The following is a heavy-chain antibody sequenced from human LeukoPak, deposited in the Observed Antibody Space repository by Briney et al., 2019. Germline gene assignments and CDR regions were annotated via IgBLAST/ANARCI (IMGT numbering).Heavy chain of an antibody. J-gene: IGHJ4*02. CDR1: GVTFYNYI. V-gene: IGHV1-69*04. CDR2: IILILDIA. CDR3: AREPEGLTTESH. Sequence: ASVKVSCKPSGVTFYNYIISWVPQAPGQGLEWVGTIILILDIANYAQKFQGRVAITADTSTSTAYMELSGLGSEDTAVYFCAREPEGLTTESHWGQGTLVTVSS. D-gene: IGHD1-14*01.